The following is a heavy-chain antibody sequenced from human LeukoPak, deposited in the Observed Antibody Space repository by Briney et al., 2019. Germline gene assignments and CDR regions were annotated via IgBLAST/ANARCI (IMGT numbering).Heavy chain of an antibody. J-gene: IGHJ4*02. CDR2: ISSSSSYT. CDR1: GFTFSDYY. V-gene: IGHV3-11*06. D-gene: IGHD5-18*01. Sequence: PGGSLRLSCAASGFTFSDYYMSWIRQAPGKGLEWVSYISSSSSYTNYADSVKGRFTISRDNAKNSLYLQMNSLRAEDTAVYYCARAAGPHTAMVHWGQGTLVTVSS. CDR3: ARAAGPHTAMVH.